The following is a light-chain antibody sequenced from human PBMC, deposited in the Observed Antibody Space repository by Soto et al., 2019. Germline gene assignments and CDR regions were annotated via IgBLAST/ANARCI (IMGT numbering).Light chain of an antibody. Sequence: AIQMTQSPSSLSASVGDRVTINCRASQGIGNDLGWYQQRPGKAPKLLIFAASKFQSGVPSRFSGSEYGTEFTLTISSLQPEDFATYFCLQVNKFPWTFGQGTRVEV. CDR2: AAS. J-gene: IGKJ1*01. V-gene: IGKV1-6*01. CDR1: QGIGND. CDR3: LQVNKFPWT.